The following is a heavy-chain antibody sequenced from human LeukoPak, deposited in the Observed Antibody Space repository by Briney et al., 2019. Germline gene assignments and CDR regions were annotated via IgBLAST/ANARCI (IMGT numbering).Heavy chain of an antibody. Sequence: EASVKVSCKASGGTFSSYAISWVRQAPGQGLEWMGGIIPIFGTANYAQKFQGRVTITTDESTSTAYMELSGLRSEDTAVYYCARTNDYGDYALLFWGQGTLVTVSS. CDR1: GGTFSSYA. CDR2: IIPIFGTA. D-gene: IGHD4-17*01. CDR3: ARTNDYGDYALLF. V-gene: IGHV1-69*05. J-gene: IGHJ4*02.